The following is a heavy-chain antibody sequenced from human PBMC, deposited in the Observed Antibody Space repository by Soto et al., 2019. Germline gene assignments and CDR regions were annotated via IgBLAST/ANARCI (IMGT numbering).Heavy chain of an antibody. Sequence: SETLSLTCTVSGGSISSSSYYWGWIRQPPGKGLEWIGSIYYSGSTYYNPSLKSRVTISVDTSKNQFSLKLSSVTAADTAVYYCASYDFWSGYYFDYWGQGTLVTVSS. D-gene: IGHD3-3*01. J-gene: IGHJ4*02. V-gene: IGHV4-39*01. CDR2: IYYSGST. CDR3: ASYDFWSGYYFDY. CDR1: GGSISSSSYY.